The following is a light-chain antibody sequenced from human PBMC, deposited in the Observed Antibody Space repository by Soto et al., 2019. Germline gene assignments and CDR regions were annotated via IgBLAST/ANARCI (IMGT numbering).Light chain of an antibody. CDR2: GAS. J-gene: IGKJ1*01. CDR1: QSVSSN. CDR3: QQYNNWPGGT. Sequence: EIVMTQSPATLSVSPGERATLSCRASQSVSSNLAWYQQKPGQAPRLLIYGASTRATSIPARFSGSGSGTEFTLTISSLQSEDFAVYYCQQYNNWPGGTFGQGTKVEIK. V-gene: IGKV3-15*01.